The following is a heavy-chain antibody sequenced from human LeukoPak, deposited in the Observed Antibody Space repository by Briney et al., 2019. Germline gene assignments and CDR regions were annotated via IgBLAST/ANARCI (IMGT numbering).Heavy chain of an antibody. CDR2: IIPIFGTA. V-gene: IGHV1-69*05. CDR3: AKDSMGGSLDY. J-gene: IGHJ4*02. CDR1: GGTFSSYA. Sequence: ASVKVSCKASGGTFSSYAISWVRQAPGQGLEWMGGIIPIFGTANYAQKFQGRVTITTDESTSTAYVELSSLRSEDTAVYYCAKDSMGGSLDYWGQGSLVTVSS. D-gene: IGHD3-16*01.